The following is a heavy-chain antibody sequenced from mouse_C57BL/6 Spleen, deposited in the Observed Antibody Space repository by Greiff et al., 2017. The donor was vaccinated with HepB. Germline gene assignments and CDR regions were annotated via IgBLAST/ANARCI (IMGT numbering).Heavy chain of an antibody. D-gene: IGHD1-1*01. CDR2: ISYDGSN. J-gene: IGHJ3*01. Sequence: VQLQQSGPGLVKPSQSLSLTCSVTGYSITSGYYWNWIRQFPGNKLEWMGYISYDGSNNYNPSLKNRISITRDTSKNQFFLKLNSLTTEDTATYYCASASYGSSYRAWFAYWGQGTLVTVSA. CDR3: ASASYGSSYRAWFAY. V-gene: IGHV3-6*01. CDR1: GYSITSGYY.